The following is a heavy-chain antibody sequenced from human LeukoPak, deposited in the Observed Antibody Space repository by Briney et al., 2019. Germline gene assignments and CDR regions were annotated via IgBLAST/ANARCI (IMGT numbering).Heavy chain of an antibody. CDR3: ARSPSNWARFDY. CDR1: GFTFSSYG. Sequence: GVSLRLSCAASGFTFSSYGMHWVRQAPGRGLEWISYISSGGTYIYHAESVKGRFTISRDDARNSLSLQMNSLRAEDTAVYYCARSPSNWARFDYWGQGTLVTVSS. CDR2: ISSGGTYI. J-gene: IGHJ4*02. D-gene: IGHD7-27*01. V-gene: IGHV3-48*03.